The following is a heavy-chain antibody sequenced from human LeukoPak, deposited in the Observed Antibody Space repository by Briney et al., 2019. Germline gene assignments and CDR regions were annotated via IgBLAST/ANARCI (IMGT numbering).Heavy chain of an antibody. Sequence: ASVKVSCKASGYTFTSYYMHWVRQAPGQGLEWMGIINPSGGSTSNAQKFQGRVTMTRDTSTSTVYMELSSLRSEDTAVYYCARGRSDYDILTGLGDYWGQGTLVTVSS. V-gene: IGHV1-46*01. D-gene: IGHD3-9*01. CDR2: INPSGGST. CDR3: ARGRSDYDILTGLGDY. J-gene: IGHJ4*02. CDR1: GYTFTSYY.